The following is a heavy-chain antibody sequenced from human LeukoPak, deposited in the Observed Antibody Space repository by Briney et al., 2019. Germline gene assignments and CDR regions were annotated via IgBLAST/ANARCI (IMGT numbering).Heavy chain of an antibody. CDR3: ATGTRYCSSTSCLTYYYDSSGYYTDY. Sequence: ASVKVSCKVSGYTLTELSMHWVRQAPGKGLEWMGGFDPEDGETIYAQKFQGRVTMTEDTSTDTAHMELSSLRSEDTAVYYCATGTRYCSSTSCLTYYYDSSGYYTDYWGQGTLVTVSS. CDR2: FDPEDGET. CDR1: GYTLTELS. D-gene: IGHD3-22*01. J-gene: IGHJ4*02. V-gene: IGHV1-24*01.